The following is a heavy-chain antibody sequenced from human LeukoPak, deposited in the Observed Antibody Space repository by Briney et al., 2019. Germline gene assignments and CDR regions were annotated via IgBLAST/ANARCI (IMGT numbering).Heavy chain of an antibody. CDR1: GFTFSSFS. Sequence: HPGGSLRLSCAASGFTFSSFSMYWVRQAPGKGLEWVALISHSGSEKYYADSVEGRFTISRDNSRNTLYLQMNSLSVEDTAFYYCAKDLANSWTIDYWGQGTLVTVSS. CDR2: ISHSGSEK. CDR3: AKDLANSWTIDY. J-gene: IGHJ4*02. V-gene: IGHV3-30-3*01. D-gene: IGHD1-1*01.